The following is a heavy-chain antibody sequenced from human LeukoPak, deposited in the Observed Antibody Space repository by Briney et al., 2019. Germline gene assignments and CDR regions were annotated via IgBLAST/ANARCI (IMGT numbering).Heavy chain of an antibody. Sequence: ASVKVSCKASGYTYTNHGITWVRQAPGQGLEWMGWISAYNRDTKHAQNFQGRVTFITESSTSTAYMELRSPGSDDTAVYYCARDPSNTSGWSPYFDSWGQGTLVTVSA. D-gene: IGHD6-13*01. CDR2: ISAYNRDT. CDR1: GYTYTNHG. J-gene: IGHJ4*02. CDR3: ARDPSNTSGWSPYFDS. V-gene: IGHV1-18*04.